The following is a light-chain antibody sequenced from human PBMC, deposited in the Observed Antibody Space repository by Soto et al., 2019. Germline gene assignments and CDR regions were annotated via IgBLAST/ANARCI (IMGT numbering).Light chain of an antibody. J-gene: IGKJ1*01. CDR1: QSVSVN. Sequence: EIVMTQSPATLSASPGERTTLSCRASQSVSVNLAWYQQIPGQAPRLLIYGSSTWATGIPARFSGSGSGTDLSLTISSLQTEEFAVYYCQHYNNWPSLTFGRGTKVEIK. CDR3: QHYNNWPSLT. CDR2: GSS. V-gene: IGKV3-15*01.